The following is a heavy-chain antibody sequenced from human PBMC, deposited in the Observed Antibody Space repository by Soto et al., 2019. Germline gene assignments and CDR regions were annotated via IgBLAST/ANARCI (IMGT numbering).Heavy chain of an antibody. V-gene: IGHV4-59*08. CDR3: ARQGNYYGSGSYSRYYYYYYYMDV. CDR1: GGSISSYY. J-gene: IGHJ6*03. D-gene: IGHD3-10*01. CDR2: IYYSGST. Sequence: SETLSLTCTVSGGSISSYYWSWIRQPPGKGLEWIGYIYYSGSTNYNPSLKSRVTISVDTSKNQFSLKLSSVTAADTAVYYCARQGNYYGSGSYSRYYYYYYYMDVWGKGTTVTVSS.